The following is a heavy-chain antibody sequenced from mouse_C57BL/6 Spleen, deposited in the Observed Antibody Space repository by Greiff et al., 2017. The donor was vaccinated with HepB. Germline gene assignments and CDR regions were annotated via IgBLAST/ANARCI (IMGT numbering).Heavy chain of an antibody. CDR2: INYDGSST. CDR3: ARGPNCDYFDY. Sequence: EVQRVESEGGLVQPGSSMKLSCTASGFTFSDYYMAWVRQVPEKGLEWVANINYDGSSTYYLASFKLRFIISRDNAKNMLYLQMSSLKSEDTATYYCARGPNCDYFDYWGQGTTLTVSS. D-gene: IGHD4-1*01. V-gene: IGHV5-16*01. J-gene: IGHJ2*01. CDR1: GFTFSDYY.